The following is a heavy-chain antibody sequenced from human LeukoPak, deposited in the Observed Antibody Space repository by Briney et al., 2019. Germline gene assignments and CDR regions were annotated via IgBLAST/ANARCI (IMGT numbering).Heavy chain of an antibody. D-gene: IGHD4-23*01. V-gene: IGHV3-74*01. CDR1: GFTFSSYW. CDR3: ARPDYGGNRYAFDI. CDR2: INSDGSST. J-gene: IGHJ3*02. Sequence: PGGSPRLSCAAPGFTFSSYWMHWVRQAPGKGLVWVSRINSDGSSTSYADSVKGRFTISRDNAKNTLYLQMNSLRAEDTAVYYCARPDYGGNRYAFDIWGQGTMVTVSS.